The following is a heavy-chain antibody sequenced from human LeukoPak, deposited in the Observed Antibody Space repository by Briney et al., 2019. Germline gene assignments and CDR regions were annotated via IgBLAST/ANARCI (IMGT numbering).Heavy chain of an antibody. Sequence: GGSLRLSCAASGFTFSSYAMSWVRQAPGKGLEWVSTISGGGGTTYYSDSVKGRFTISRDNSKNTLFLQMNSLRAEDTAVYYCAKASTFGELNRPFDYWGQGTLVTVSS. CDR2: ISGGGGTT. D-gene: IGHD3-10*01. CDR3: AKASTFGELNRPFDY. CDR1: GFTFSSYA. V-gene: IGHV3-23*01. J-gene: IGHJ4*02.